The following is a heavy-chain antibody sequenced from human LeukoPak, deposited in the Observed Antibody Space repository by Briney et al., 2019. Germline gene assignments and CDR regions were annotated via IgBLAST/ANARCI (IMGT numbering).Heavy chain of an antibody. Sequence: PSETLSLTCAVSGGSISSSNWWSWVRQPPGKGLEWIGEIYHSGSTNYNPSLKSRVTISVDKSKNQFSLKLSSVTAADTAVYYCARHVEPGIAAPGVGNWFDPWGQGTLVTVSS. CDR1: GGSISSSNW. CDR2: IYHSGST. J-gene: IGHJ5*02. D-gene: IGHD6-13*01. CDR3: ARHVEPGIAAPGVGNWFDP. V-gene: IGHV4-4*02.